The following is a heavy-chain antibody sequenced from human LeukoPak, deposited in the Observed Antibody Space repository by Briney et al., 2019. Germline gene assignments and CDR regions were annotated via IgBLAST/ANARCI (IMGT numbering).Heavy chain of an antibody. D-gene: IGHD3-10*01. J-gene: IGHJ4*02. CDR3: ARGPSLIGSGQIPFDY. Sequence: SSETLSLTCTVSGGSISSGDYYWSWIRQPPGKGLEWIGEINHSGSTNYNPSLKSRVTISVDTSKNQFSLKLSSVTAADTAVYYCARGPSLIGSGQIPFDYWGQGTLVTVSS. CDR1: GGSISSGDYY. CDR2: INHSGST. V-gene: IGHV4-39*07.